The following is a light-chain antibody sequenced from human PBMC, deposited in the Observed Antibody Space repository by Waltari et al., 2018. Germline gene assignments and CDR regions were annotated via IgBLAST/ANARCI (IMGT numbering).Light chain of an antibody. CDR2: SNN. CDR1: SSNIGSNT. CDR3: AAWDDSLNGFYV. Sequence: QSVLTQPPSASGTPGQMVTISCSGSSSNIGSNTVHWSQQLPGTAPELLIYSNNQRPSGVPDRFSGSKSGTSASLAISGLQSEDEADYYCAAWDDSLNGFYVFGTGTKVTVL. J-gene: IGLJ1*01. V-gene: IGLV1-44*01.